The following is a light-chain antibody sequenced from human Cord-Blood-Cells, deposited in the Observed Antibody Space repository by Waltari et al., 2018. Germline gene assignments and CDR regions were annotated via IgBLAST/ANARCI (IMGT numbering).Light chain of an antibody. CDR2: EGS. V-gene: IGLV2-23*01. J-gene: IGLJ2*01. CDR1: SSDVGSYNL. Sequence: QSALTQPASVSGSPGQSITISCTGTSSDVGSYNLVSWYQPPPGKAPKLMIYEGSKRPSGVSNRFSGSKSGNTASLTISGLQAEDEADYYCCSYAGSSTSVVFGGGTKLTVL. CDR3: CSYAGSSTSVV.